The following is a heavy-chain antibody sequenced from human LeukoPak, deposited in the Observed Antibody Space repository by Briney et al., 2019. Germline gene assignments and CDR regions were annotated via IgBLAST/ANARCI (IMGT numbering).Heavy chain of an antibody. Sequence: PSETLSLTCTVSGDSISSDYWNWIRQPAGKGLEWIGRIYSSGSTNYNPSLKSRITMSVDTSKNQFSLKLSSVTAADTAVYYCVRSLMDEAAAWGQGTLVNVSS. D-gene: IGHD6-13*01. CDR1: GDSISSDY. J-gene: IGHJ4*02. V-gene: IGHV4-4*07. CDR2: IYSSGST. CDR3: VRSLMDEAAA.